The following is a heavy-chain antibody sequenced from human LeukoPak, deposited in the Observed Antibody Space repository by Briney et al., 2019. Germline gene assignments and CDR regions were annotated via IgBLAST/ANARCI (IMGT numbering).Heavy chain of an antibody. CDR3: ASEKDLVGAQRRNYFDY. J-gene: IGHJ4*02. CDR2: IRYDGSNK. Sequence: GGSLRLSCAASGFTFSSYGMHWVRQAPGKGLEWVAFIRYDGSNKYYADSVKGRFTISRDNSKNTLYLQMNSLRAEDTAVYYCASEKDLVGAQRRNYFDYWGQGTLVTVSS. D-gene: IGHD1-26*01. V-gene: IGHV3-30*02. CDR1: GFTFSSYG.